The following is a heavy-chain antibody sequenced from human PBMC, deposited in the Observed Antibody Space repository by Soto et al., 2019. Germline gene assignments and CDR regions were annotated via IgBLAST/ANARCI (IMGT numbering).Heavy chain of an antibody. J-gene: IGHJ3*02. CDR2: IGTAGDT. V-gene: IGHV3-13*01. D-gene: IGHD1-26*01. Sequence: EVQLVESGGGLVQPGGSLRLSCAASGFTFSSYDMHWVRQATGKGLEWVSAIGTAGDTYYPGSVKGRFTISRENAKNSLYLQMNSLRAGDTAVYYCARVGATNNAFDIWGQGTMVTVSS. CDR3: ARVGATNNAFDI. CDR1: GFTFSSYD.